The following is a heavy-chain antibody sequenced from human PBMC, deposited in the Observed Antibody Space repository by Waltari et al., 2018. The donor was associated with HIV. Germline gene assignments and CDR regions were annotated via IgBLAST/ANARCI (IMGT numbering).Heavy chain of an antibody. J-gene: IGHJ1*01. Sequence: EVQLVESGGGLVQPGGSLRLSCAASGFTFSSYWMHWVRQAPGKGLVWVSRRNSDGSITSHADSVKGRFTISRDNARNTLYLQMNSLGAEDTAMYYCAKGGTSGYTFGFGRWGQGTLVTVSS. CDR2: RNSDGSIT. CDR3: AKGGTSGYTFGFGR. D-gene: IGHD5-18*01. CDR1: GFTFSSYW. V-gene: IGHV3-74*01.